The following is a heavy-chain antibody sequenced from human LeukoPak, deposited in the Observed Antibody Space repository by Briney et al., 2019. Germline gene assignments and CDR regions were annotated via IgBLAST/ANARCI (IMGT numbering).Heavy chain of an antibody. CDR2: IYHSGST. CDR1: GYSISSGYY. V-gene: IGHV4-38-2*01. Sequence: PSETLSLTCAVSGYSISSGYYWGWIRQPPGKGLEWIGSIYHSGSTYYNPSLKSRVTISVDTSKNQFSLKLSSVTAADTAVYYCASNEYSSWAGFRYWGQGTLVTVSS. D-gene: IGHD6-6*01. J-gene: IGHJ4*02. CDR3: ASNEYSSWAGFRY.